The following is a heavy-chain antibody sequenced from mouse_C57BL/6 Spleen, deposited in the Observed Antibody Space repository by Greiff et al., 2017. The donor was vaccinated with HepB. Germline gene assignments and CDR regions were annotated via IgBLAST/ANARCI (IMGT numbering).Heavy chain of an antibody. Sequence: QVQLQQSGAELVRPGTSVKVSCKASGYAFTNYLIEWVKQRPGQGLEWIGVINPGSGGTNYNEKFKGKATLTADKSSSTAYMQLSSLTSEDSAVYFCARERVWQSLDYWGQGTTLTVSS. CDR2: INPGSGGT. CDR3: ARERVWQSLDY. CDR1: GYAFTNYL. D-gene: IGHD2-10*02. J-gene: IGHJ2*01. V-gene: IGHV1-54*01.